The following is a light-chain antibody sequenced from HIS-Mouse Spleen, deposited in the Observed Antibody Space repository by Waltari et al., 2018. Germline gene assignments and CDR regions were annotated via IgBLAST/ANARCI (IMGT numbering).Light chain of an antibody. Sequence: EIVMTQSPATLSVSPGERATLSCRASQSVSSNLAWYQQNPGQAPRPLLYGASTRANRIPARFSGSGSGTEFTLTISSLQSEDFAVYYCQQYNNWPPYTFGQGTKLEIK. V-gene: IGKV3-15*01. J-gene: IGKJ2*01. CDR2: GAS. CDR3: QQYNNWPPYT. CDR1: QSVSSN.